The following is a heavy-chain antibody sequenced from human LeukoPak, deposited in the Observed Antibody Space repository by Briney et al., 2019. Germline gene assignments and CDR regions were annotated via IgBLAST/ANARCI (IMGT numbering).Heavy chain of an antibody. CDR1: GGSISSGGYY. CDR3: ARSARAAALGFDY. D-gene: IGHD6-13*01. V-gene: IGHV4-31*03. Sequence: SETLSLTCTVSGGSISSGGYYWSWIRQHPGKGLEWIGYIYYSGSTYYNPSLKSRVTISVDTSKNQFSLKLSSVTAADTAVYYCARSARAAALGFDYWGQGTLVTVSS. J-gene: IGHJ4*02. CDR2: IYYSGST.